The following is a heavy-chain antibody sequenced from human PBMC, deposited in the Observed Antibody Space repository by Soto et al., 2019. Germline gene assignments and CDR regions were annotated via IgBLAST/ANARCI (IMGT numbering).Heavy chain of an antibody. CDR1: NGSINSYH. J-gene: IGHJ4*02. V-gene: IGHV4-59*08. CDR2: IYSSGST. D-gene: IGHD3-10*01. CDR3: ARLPMVRGVIVLY. Sequence: SETLSLTCTVSNGSINSYHWSWIRQPPGKRLEWIGYIYSSGSTNYNPSLKSRVTISVDTSKNQFSLKLSSVTAADTAVYYCARLPMVRGVIVLYWGQGTLVTVSS.